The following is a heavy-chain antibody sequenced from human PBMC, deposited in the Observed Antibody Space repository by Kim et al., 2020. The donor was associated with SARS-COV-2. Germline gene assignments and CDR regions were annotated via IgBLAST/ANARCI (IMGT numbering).Heavy chain of an antibody. D-gene: IGHD3-10*01. Sequence: GESLKISCKGSGYSFTSYWISWVRQMPGKGLEWMGRIDPSDSYTNYSPSFQGHVTISADKSISTAYLQWSSLKASDTAMYYCARKLTGYYGSGIHYYYYYGMDVWGQGTTVTVSS. CDR2: IDPSDSYT. CDR1: GYSFTSYW. V-gene: IGHV5-10-1*01. CDR3: ARKLTGYYGSGIHYYYYYGMDV. J-gene: IGHJ6*02.